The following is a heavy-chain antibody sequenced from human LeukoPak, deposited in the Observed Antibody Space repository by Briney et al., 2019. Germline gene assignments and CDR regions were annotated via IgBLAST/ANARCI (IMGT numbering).Heavy chain of an antibody. CDR1: GGTFRSYA. Sequence: SVKVSCKASGGTFRSYAISWVRQAPGQGLEWMGRMIPILGIANYAQKFKGRVTITADKSTSTAYMELSSLRSEDTAVYYCARETVIAVAGNFDYWGQGTLVTVSS. CDR3: ARETVIAVAGNFDY. V-gene: IGHV1-69*04. CDR2: MIPILGIA. J-gene: IGHJ4*02. D-gene: IGHD6-19*01.